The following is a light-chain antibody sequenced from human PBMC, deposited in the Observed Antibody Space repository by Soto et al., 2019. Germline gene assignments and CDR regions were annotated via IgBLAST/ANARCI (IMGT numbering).Light chain of an antibody. CDR2: DAS. Sequence: EFVLTQSPGTLSLSPGERATLSCRASQSVSSYLAWYQQKPGQAPRLLIFDASNRATGIPARFSGSGSGTDFTLTISSLEPEDFAVYYCQQRSNWPRTFGQGTKVEIK. V-gene: IGKV3-11*01. CDR3: QQRSNWPRT. J-gene: IGKJ1*01. CDR1: QSVSSY.